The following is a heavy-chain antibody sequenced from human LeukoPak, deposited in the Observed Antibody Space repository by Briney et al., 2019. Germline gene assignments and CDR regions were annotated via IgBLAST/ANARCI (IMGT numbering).Heavy chain of an antibody. D-gene: IGHD5-12*01. J-gene: IGHJ4*02. CDR1: GGSISSYY. Sequence: SETLSLTCTVSGGSISSYYCSWIRQPPGKGLEWIGYIYYSGSTNYNPSLKSRVTISVDTSKNQFSLKLSSVTAADTAVYYCATARYSGYDLLYYFDYWGQGTLVTVSS. CDR3: ATARYSGYDLLYYFDY. CDR2: IYYSGST. V-gene: IGHV4-59*01.